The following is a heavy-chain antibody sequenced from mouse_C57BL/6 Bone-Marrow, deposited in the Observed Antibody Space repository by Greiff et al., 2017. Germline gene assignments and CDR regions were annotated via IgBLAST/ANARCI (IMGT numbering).Heavy chain of an antibody. CDR3: ARRSNPGTWFAY. CDR2: ISYDGSN. D-gene: IGHD2-5*01. Sequence: DVQLQESGPGLVKPSQSLSLTCSVTGYSITSGYYWNWIRQFPGNKLEWMGYISYDGSNNYNPSLKNRISITRDTSKNQFFLKLNSVTTEDTATYYCARRSNPGTWFAYWGQGTLVTVSA. CDR1: GYSITSGYY. V-gene: IGHV3-6*01. J-gene: IGHJ3*01.